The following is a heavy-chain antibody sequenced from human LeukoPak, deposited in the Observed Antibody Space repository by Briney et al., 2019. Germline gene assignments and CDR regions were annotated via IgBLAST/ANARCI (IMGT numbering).Heavy chain of an antibody. D-gene: IGHD6-13*01. CDR1: GGSISSSSYY. Sequence: SETLSLTCTVSGGSISSSSYYWGWIRQPPGKGLEWIGSIYYSGSTYYNPSLKSRVTISVDTSKNQFSLKLSSVTAADTAVYYCARHCASSSWYYYYGMDVWGQGTPVTVSS. CDR2: IYYSGST. CDR3: ARHCASSSWYYYYGMDV. J-gene: IGHJ6*02. V-gene: IGHV4-39*01.